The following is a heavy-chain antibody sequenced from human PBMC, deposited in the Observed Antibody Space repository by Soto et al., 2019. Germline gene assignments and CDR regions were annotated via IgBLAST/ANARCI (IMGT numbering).Heavy chain of an antibody. CDR2: IHSDGSST. CDR3: ARGDRGAFDL. V-gene: IGHV3-74*01. J-gene: IGHJ3*01. CDR1: GFTFSYYW. Sequence: EVQLVESGGGLVQPGESLSLSCAASGFTFSYYWMHWVRQAPGKGLVWVSRIHSDGSSTTYADSVKGRFSISRDNARNTVYLQMNSLRAEDTAVYYCARGDRGAFDLWGQGTVLTVSS. D-gene: IGHD1-26*01.